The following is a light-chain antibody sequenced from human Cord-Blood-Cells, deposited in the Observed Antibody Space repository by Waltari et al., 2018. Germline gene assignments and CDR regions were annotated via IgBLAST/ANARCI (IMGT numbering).Light chain of an antibody. J-gene: IGLJ1*01. CDR3: QAWDSSTGV. V-gene: IGLV3-1*01. Sequence: SYELTQLPSVSVSPGQTASITCSGDKLGDKYACWYQQKPGQSPVLVIYQDSKRPSGTPGRFSGANAGNTATLTISGTQAMDEADYYCQAWDSSTGVFGTGTKVTVL. CDR2: QDS. CDR1: KLGDKY.